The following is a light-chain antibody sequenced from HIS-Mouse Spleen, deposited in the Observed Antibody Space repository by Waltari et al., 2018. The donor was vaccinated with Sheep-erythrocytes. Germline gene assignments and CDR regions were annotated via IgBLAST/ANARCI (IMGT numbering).Light chain of an antibody. J-gene: IGLJ3*02. CDR1: SSDVGGYNY. Sequence: LTRPAAVSGSPGQSITISCTGTSSDVGGYNYVSWYQQHPGKAPKLMIYEVSNRPSGVSNRFSGSKSGNTASLTISGLQAEDEADYYCSSYTSSSTWVFGGGTKLTVL. CDR2: EVS. V-gene: IGLV2-14*01. CDR3: SSYTSSSTWV.